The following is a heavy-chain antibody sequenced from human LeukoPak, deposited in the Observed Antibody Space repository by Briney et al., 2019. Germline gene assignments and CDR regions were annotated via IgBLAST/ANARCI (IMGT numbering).Heavy chain of an antibody. CDR1: GGSFSGYY. D-gene: IGHD6-13*01. Sequence: SETLSLTCAVYGGSFSGYYWSWIRQPPGKGLEWIGEINHSGSTNYNPSLKSRVTISVDTSKNQFSLKLSSVTVADTAVYYCARYIAAAGPFDYWGQGTLVTVSS. CDR2: INHSGST. J-gene: IGHJ4*02. CDR3: ARYIAAAGPFDY. V-gene: IGHV4-34*01.